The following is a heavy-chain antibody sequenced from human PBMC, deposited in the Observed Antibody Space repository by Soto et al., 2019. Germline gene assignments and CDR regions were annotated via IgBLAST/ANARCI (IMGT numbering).Heavy chain of an antibody. Sequence: QVQLVESGGGVVQPGRSLRLSCAASGFTFSSYGMHRVRQAPGKGLEWVAVISYDGSNKYYADSVKGRFTISRDNSKNTLYLQMNSLRAEDTAVYYCAKGGALITMIVALDYWGQGTLVTVSS. J-gene: IGHJ4*02. V-gene: IGHV3-30*18. CDR3: AKGGALITMIVALDY. CDR1: GFTFSSYG. CDR2: ISYDGSNK. D-gene: IGHD3-22*01.